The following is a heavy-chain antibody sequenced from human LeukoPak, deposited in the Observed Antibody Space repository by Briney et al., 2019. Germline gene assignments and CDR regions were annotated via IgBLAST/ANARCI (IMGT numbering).Heavy chain of an antibody. D-gene: IGHD5-18*01. Sequence: GGTLRLSCAASGFTFSSYGMSWVRQAPGKGLEWVSAISGSGGSTYYADSVKGRFTISRDNAKNSLYLQMNSLRAEDTAVYYCARAPGYRGFLDYWGQGNLVTVSS. CDR3: ARAPGYRGFLDY. V-gene: IGHV3-23*01. J-gene: IGHJ4*02. CDR2: ISGSGGST. CDR1: GFTFSSYG.